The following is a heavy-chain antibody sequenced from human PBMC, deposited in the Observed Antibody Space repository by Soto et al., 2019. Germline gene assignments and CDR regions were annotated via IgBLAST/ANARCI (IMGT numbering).Heavy chain of an antibody. CDR3: ARVGTEGVPAANGMDV. CDR1: GYTFTGYY. CDR2: INPNSGGT. Sequence: ASVKVSCKASGYTFTGYYMHWVRQAPGQGLEWMGWINPNSGGTNYAQKFQGWVTMTRDTSISTAYMELSRLRSDDTAVYYCARVGTEGVPAANGMDVWGQGTTVTVSS. V-gene: IGHV1-2*04. D-gene: IGHD2-2*01. J-gene: IGHJ6*02.